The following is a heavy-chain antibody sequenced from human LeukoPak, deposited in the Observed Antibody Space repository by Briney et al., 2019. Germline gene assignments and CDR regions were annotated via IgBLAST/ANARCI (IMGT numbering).Heavy chain of an antibody. J-gene: IGHJ5*02. D-gene: IGHD5-24*01. CDR2: IYYSGST. V-gene: IGHV4-30-4*08. CDR3: ARGSRDDYSLRFQWFDP. CDR1: GGSISSGDYY. Sequence: SETLSLTCTVSGGSISSGDYYWSWIRQPPGQGLEWIGYIYYSGSTYYNPSLKSRVTISVDTSKNQFSLKLSSVTAADTAVYYCARGSRDDYSLRFQWFDPWGQGTLVTVSS.